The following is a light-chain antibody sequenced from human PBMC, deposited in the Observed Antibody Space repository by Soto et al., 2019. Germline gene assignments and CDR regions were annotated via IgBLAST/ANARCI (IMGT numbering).Light chain of an antibody. V-gene: IGKV3-11*01. J-gene: IGKJ5*01. CDR2: DAS. Sequence: EIVMTQSPATVSVSPGERATLSCRASQSVSIYLAWYQQKPGQAPRLLIYDASNRATGIPARFSGSGSGTDFTLTISSLEPEDFAVYYCQQRSNWPPEITFGQGTRLEIK. CDR3: QQRSNWPPEIT. CDR1: QSVSIY.